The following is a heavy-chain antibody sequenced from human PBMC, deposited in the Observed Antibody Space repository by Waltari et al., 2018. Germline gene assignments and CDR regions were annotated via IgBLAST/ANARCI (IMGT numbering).Heavy chain of an antibody. D-gene: IGHD2-21*01. V-gene: IGHV1-2*06. J-gene: IGHJ4*02. CDR2: INPNSGGT. CDR3: ARLFTHSPYCGGDCYS. CDR1: GSPFTVYS. Sequence: QVQLVQSGAAVKKPGASVKVSCKASGSPFTVYSMHWVRQAPGQGLEWMGRINPNSGGTNYAQKFQGRVTMTRDTSISTAYMELSRLRSDDTAVYYCARLFTHSPYCGGDCYSWGQGTLVTVSS.